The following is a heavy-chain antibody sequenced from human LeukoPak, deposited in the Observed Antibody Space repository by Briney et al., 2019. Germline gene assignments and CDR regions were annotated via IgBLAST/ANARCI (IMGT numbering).Heavy chain of an antibody. CDR2: ISGSGGST. J-gene: IGHJ4*02. V-gene: IGHV3-23*01. CDR1: GFTFSSYA. D-gene: IGHD3-22*01. Sequence: TGGSLRLSCAASGFTFSSYAMSWVRQAPGKGLEWVSAISGSGGSTYYADSVKGRFTVSRDNSKNTLYLQMNSLRAEDTAVYYCAKAPQPYYFDGSRYLDSWGRGTLVTVSS. CDR3: AKAPQPYYFDGSRYLDS.